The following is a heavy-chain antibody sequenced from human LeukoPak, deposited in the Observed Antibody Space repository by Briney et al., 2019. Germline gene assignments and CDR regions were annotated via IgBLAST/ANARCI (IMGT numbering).Heavy chain of an antibody. J-gene: IGHJ4*02. CDR3: TKGLSVSGSSPDF. D-gene: IGHD3-10*01. CDR1: GFTFRKYA. V-gene: IGHV3-23*01. Sequence: RSGGSLRLSCAASGFTFRKYAMTWVRQAPGKGLEWVSGINDSGSSTYYTDSVKGRFTISRDNAKNTVYLQMNNLRVEDMAVYYCTKGLSVSGSSPDFWGQGTLVTVSS. CDR2: INDSGSST.